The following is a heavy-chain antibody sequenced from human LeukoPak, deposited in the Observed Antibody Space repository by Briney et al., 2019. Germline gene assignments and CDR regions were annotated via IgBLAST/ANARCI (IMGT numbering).Heavy chain of an antibody. CDR3: ATEQWLAQIKDYYFDY. V-gene: IGHV1-24*01. D-gene: IGHD6-19*01. CDR1: GYTLTELS. CDR2: FDPEDGET. J-gene: IGHJ4*02. Sequence: ASVKVSCKVSGYTLTELSMHWVRQAPGKGLEWMGGFDPEDGETIYAQKFQGRVTMTEDTSTDTAYMELSSLRSEDTAVYYCATEQWLAQIKDYYFDYWGQGTLVTVSS.